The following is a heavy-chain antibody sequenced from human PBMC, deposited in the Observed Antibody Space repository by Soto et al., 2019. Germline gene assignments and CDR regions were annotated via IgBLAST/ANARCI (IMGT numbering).Heavy chain of an antibody. CDR3: ARRGGTVHNKSDSSHIDF. CDR2: IYPGDSDT. J-gene: IGHJ6*02. V-gene: IGHV5-51*01. D-gene: IGHD1-7*01. CDR1: GYSFTNHW. Sequence: RGESRKLSCKGSGYSFTNHWIGLVRQMPGKGLEWMGIIYPGDSDTKYSPSFQGQVTFSPDKSISTAYLQWRSLKASDSAMYYCARRGGTVHNKSDSSHIDFWGPGTRVTVSS.